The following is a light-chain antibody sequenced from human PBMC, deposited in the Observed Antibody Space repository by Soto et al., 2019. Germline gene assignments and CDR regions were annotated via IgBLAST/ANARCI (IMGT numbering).Light chain of an antibody. Sequence: EIVLTQSPGTLSLSPGERATLSCWASQSISSNYLAWYQQKPGQPPRLLISGSSIRATGIPKRFSGSASGTNFTLTISRVEPEDFAVYYCQQYGSSSQATFGGGTKVEIK. V-gene: IGKV3-20*01. CDR1: QSISSNY. CDR3: QQYGSSSQAT. J-gene: IGKJ4*01. CDR2: GSS.